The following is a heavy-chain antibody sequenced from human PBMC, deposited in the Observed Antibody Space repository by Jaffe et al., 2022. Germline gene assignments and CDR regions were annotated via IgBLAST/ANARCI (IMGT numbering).Heavy chain of an antibody. V-gene: IGHV3-48*03. CDR1: GFTFRTYE. Sequence: EVRLVESGGGLVQPGGSLRLSCVVSGFTFRTYEMHWVRQAPGKGLEWVSYVSGSGDTIYYADSVKGRFTISRDNSKNSIYLQMNSLRVEDTAVYYCARDPPLILLGGTTSEDEYWGQGTLVAVSS. J-gene: IGHJ4*02. CDR2: VSGSGDTI. D-gene: IGHD2-21*01. CDR3: ARDPPLILLGGTTSEDEY.